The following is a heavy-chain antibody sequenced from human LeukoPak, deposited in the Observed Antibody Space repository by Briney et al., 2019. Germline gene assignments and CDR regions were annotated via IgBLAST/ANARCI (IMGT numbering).Heavy chain of an antibody. CDR1: GGSISSSSYY. Sequence: PSETLSLTCTVSGGSISSSSYYWGWIRQPPGKGLEYIGNVYYSGSTYYNPSLKSRVTISADTSKNQFSLKLTSVTAADTAVYYCVSAKPANYWGQGILVTVSS. CDR3: VSAKPANY. J-gene: IGHJ4*02. V-gene: IGHV4-39*01. CDR2: VYYSGST.